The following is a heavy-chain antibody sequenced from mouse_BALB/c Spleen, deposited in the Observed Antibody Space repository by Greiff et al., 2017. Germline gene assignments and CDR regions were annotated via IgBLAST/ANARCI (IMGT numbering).Heavy chain of an antibody. Sequence: LQLQESGPSLVKPSQTLSLTCSVTGDSITSGYWNWIRKFPGNKLEYMGYISYSGSTYYNPSLKSRISITRDTSKNQYYLQLNSVTTEDTATYYCARPIITTADYYAMDYWGQGTSVTVSS. J-gene: IGHJ4*01. V-gene: IGHV3-8*02. CDR3: ARPIITTADYYAMDY. CDR2: ISYSGST. D-gene: IGHD1-1*01. CDR1: GDSITSGY.